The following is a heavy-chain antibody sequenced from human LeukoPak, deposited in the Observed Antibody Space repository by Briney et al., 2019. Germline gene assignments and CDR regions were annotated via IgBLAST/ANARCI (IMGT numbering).Heavy chain of an antibody. CDR3: VRYCSSRSCSRMGV. CDR2: INPDSGDT. J-gene: IGHJ6*02. D-gene: IGHD2-2*01. V-gene: IGHV1-2*02. CDR1: GYTFTDYY. Sequence: ASVKVSRKASGYTFTDYYIHWVRQAPGQGLEGMGWINPDSGDTNYAQKFQGRVTMTRDTSISTAYMELSSLRSDDTAVYYCVRYCSSRSCSRMGVWGQGTTVTVSS.